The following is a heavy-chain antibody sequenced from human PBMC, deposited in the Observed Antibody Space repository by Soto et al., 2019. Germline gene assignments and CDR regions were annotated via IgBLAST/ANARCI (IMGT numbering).Heavy chain of an antibody. CDR2: INAGNGNT. CDR3: ARTGRWGYSYAWGY. CDR1: GYTFTSYA. J-gene: IGHJ4*02. D-gene: IGHD5-18*01. Sequence: QVQLVQSGAEVKKPGASVKVSCKASGYTFTSYAMHWVRQAPGQRLEWMGWINAGNGNTKYSQKFQGRVTITRDTSASTAHMELSSLSSEDTAVYYCARTGRWGYSYAWGYWGQGTLVTVSS. V-gene: IGHV1-3*01.